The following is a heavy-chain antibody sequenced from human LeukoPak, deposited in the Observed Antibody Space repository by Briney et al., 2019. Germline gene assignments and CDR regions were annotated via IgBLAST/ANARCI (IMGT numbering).Heavy chain of an antibody. CDR1: GYSFATYW. V-gene: IGHV5-51*01. Sequence: GESLKISCKGSGYSFATYWIGWVRQMPGKGLEWMGIIYPGDSDIRYNPSIQGQVSISADKSISTAYLQWSSLKASDTAMYYCAIRYSGSYNDYWGQGTLVTVSS. J-gene: IGHJ4*02. CDR2: IYPGDSDI. CDR3: AIRYSGSYNDY. D-gene: IGHD1-26*01.